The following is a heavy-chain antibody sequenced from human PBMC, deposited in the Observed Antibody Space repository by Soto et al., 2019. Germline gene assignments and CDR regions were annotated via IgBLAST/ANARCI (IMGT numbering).Heavy chain of an antibody. J-gene: IGHJ6*02. D-gene: IGHD5-18*01. V-gene: IGHV1-2*02. CDR3: ARYNPLWATYYYYGMDV. Sequence: GASVKVSCKASGYTFTGYYVHWVRQAPGQGLEWMGWINPNSGGTYLAQRFQGRVTMNRDTSIGTAYMELRGLTSDDTAVYYCARYNPLWATYYYYGMDVWGQGTTVTVSS. CDR1: GYTFTGYY. CDR2: INPNSGGT.